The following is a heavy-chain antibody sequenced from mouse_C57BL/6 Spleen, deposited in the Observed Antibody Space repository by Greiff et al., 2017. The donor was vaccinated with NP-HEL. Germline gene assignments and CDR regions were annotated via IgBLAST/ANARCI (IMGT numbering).Heavy chain of an antibody. D-gene: IGHD1-1*01. CDR3: ARIESSYKAMDY. V-gene: IGHV1-9*01. CDR2: IFPGSGRT. J-gene: IGHJ4*01. CDR1: GYSFTDYW. Sequence: LEESGTELMKPGASVKLSCKATGYSFTDYWIEWVKQRPGHGLEWIGEIFPGSGRTDNNEKFKGKATFTADTSSNTAYMQLSSVTPEDSAIYYCARIESSYKAMDYWGQGTSVTVSS.